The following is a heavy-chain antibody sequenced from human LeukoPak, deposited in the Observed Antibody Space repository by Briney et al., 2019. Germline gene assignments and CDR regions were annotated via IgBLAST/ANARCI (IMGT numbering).Heavy chain of an antibody. CDR1: GGTFSSYA. V-gene: IGHV1-69*01. CDR3: ARYYYYDSSGYYYYAFDI. D-gene: IGHD3-22*01. Sequence: SVEVSCKASGGTFSSYAISWVRQAPGQGLEWMGGIIPIFGTANYAQKFQGRVTITADESTSTAYMELSSLRSEDTAVYYCARYYYYDSSGYYYYAFDIWGQGTMVTVSS. J-gene: IGHJ3*02. CDR2: IIPIFGTA.